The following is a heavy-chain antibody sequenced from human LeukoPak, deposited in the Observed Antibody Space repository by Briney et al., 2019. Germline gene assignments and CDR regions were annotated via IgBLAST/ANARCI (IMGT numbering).Heavy chain of an antibody. CDR2: INHSGST. Sequence: PSETLSLTCTVSGGSISSYYWTWIRQPPGKGLEWIGEINHSGSTKYNPSLKSRVTISVDTSKNQFSLKLSSVTAADTAVYYCARGYYDTSAYSRDWYFDLWGRGTLVTVSS. D-gene: IGHD3-22*01. CDR3: ARGYYDTSAYSRDWYFDL. J-gene: IGHJ2*01. V-gene: IGHV4-34*01. CDR1: GGSISSYY.